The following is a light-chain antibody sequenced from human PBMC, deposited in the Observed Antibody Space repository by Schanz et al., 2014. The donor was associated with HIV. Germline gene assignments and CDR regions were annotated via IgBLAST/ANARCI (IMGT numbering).Light chain of an antibody. CDR3: QQYGSS. V-gene: IGKV3-20*01. J-gene: IGKJ3*01. CDR1: QSVSSSY. CDR2: GAS. Sequence: EIVLTQSPGTLSLSPGERATLSCRASQSVSSSYLAWYQQKPGQAPRLLMYGASSRVTGIPDRFSGSGSGTDFTLTISSLEPEDFAVYYCQQYGSSFGPGTKVEIK.